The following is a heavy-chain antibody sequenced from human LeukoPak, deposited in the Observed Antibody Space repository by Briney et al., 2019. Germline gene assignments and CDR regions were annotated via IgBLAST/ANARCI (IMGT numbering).Heavy chain of an antibody. V-gene: IGHV4-34*01. CDR3: ARGLGKWLARGNYFDY. Sequence: PSETLSLTCAVYGGSFSGYYWSWIRQPPGKGLEWIGEINHSGSTNHNPSLKSRVTISVDTSKNQFSLKLSSVTAADTAAYYCARGLGKWLARGNYFDYWGQGTLVTVSS. CDR1: GGSFSGYY. CDR2: INHSGST. D-gene: IGHD6-19*01. J-gene: IGHJ4*02.